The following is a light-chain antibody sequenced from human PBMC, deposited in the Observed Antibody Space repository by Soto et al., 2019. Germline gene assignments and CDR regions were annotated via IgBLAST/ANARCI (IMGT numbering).Light chain of an antibody. V-gene: IGKV3-15*01. Sequence: EVVLTQSPATLSMSPGDSATLSCRASQSVSSNFAWYHQKPGQAPRLLIYGASTRATGIPARFSGSGSGTDFTLTISSLQSEDFAVYYCQQYNDWPITFGQGTRLEIK. J-gene: IGKJ5*01. CDR2: GAS. CDR3: QQYNDWPIT. CDR1: QSVSSN.